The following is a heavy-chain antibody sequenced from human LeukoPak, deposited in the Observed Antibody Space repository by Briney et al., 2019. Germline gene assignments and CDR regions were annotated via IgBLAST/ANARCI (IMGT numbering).Heavy chain of an antibody. CDR2: IIPIFGTA. V-gene: IGHV1-69*13. CDR1: GYTFTGYY. Sequence: SVKVSCKASGYTFTGYYMHWVRQAPGQGLEWMGGIIPIFGTANYAQKFQGRVTITADESTSTAYMELSSLRSEDTAVYYCARTPARPGNYYYYYYMDVWGKGTTVTVSS. D-gene: IGHD6-6*01. J-gene: IGHJ6*03. CDR3: ARTPARPGNYYYYYYMDV.